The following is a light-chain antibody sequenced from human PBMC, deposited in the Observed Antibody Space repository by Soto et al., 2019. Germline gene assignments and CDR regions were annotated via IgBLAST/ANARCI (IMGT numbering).Light chain of an antibody. V-gene: IGLV2-14*03. CDR1: SSDVGGSNF. CDR3: VSYPSGPAYV. J-gene: IGLJ1*01. CDR2: DVA. Sequence: QSALTQPASVSDSPRQSITISCTGTSSDVGGSNFVSWYQQHPGKPPKLIIYDVANRPSGVSNRFSGSKSGSTASLIISRLQTEDDAADYCVSYPSGPAYVFGTGTKLT.